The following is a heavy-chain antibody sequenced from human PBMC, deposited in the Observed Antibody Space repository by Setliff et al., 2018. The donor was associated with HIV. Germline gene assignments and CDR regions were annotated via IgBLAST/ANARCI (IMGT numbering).Heavy chain of an antibody. D-gene: IGHD2-15*01. J-gene: IGHJ4*02. Sequence: GGSLRLSCAASGFSFSSYSMNWVRQAPGKGLEWVSYISPSSTIIYYPDSVKGRFTTSRDNARNSLYLEVNSLRADDTAVYYCARDFCGSSCSSGYGYFDHWGQGTLVTVSS. CDR3: ARDFCGSSCSSGYGYFDH. CDR2: ISPSSTII. V-gene: IGHV3-48*01. CDR1: GFSFSSYS.